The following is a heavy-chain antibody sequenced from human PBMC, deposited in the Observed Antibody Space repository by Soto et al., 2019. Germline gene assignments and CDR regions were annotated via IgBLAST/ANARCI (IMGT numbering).Heavy chain of an antibody. Sequence: LKISCAASGISTSSYWMGWVRQAPGRGLEWVASIKKDGSEKYYMDSLKGRFTISRDNALNSLYLQMNSLRAEDTAVYFCVTGYHSDYWGQGTLVTVSS. CDR3: VTGYHSDY. D-gene: IGHD5-18*01. V-gene: IGHV3-7*03. CDR1: GISTSSYW. J-gene: IGHJ4*02. CDR2: IKKDGSEK.